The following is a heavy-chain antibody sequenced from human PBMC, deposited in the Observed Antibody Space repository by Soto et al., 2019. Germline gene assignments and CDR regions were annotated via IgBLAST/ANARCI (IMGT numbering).Heavy chain of an antibody. V-gene: IGHV3-23*01. J-gene: IGHJ4*02. CDR1: GFTFSSYT. CDR3: ANRERGPASGPY. D-gene: IGHD1-1*01. CDR2: ISGSGDST. Sequence: EVQLLESGGGLVQPGGSLRLSCAASGFTFSSYTMTWFRQAPGKGLEWVSDISGSGDSTYYADSVKGRFTISRDNSKNTLYLQMNSLRAEDAALYYCANRERGPASGPYWGQGTLVTVSS.